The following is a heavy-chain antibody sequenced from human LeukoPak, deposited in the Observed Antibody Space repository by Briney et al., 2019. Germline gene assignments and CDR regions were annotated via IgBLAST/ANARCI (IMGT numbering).Heavy chain of an antibody. V-gene: IGHV4-59*08. CDR3: ASSYYDSSGYDDY. Sequence: PSETLSLTCAVYGGSFSGYYWSWIRQPPGKGLEWIGYIYYSGSTNYNPSLKSRVTISVDTSKNQFSLKLSSVTAADTAVYYCASSYYDSSGYDDYWGQGTLVTVSS. J-gene: IGHJ4*02. CDR1: GGSFSGYY. D-gene: IGHD3-22*01. CDR2: IYYSGST.